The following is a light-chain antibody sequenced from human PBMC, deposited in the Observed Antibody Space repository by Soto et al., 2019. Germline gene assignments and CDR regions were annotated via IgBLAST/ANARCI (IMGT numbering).Light chain of an antibody. Sequence: DIQLTQSPSFLSASVGDRVTITCRASQGLSNFLACYQQKPGKAPKLLIYAASTLQSGVPSRFSGGGSGAEFTLTISSLQPEDFATYYCQQLYSYPITFGQGTRLEIK. CDR1: QGLSNF. V-gene: IGKV1-9*01. CDR2: AAS. CDR3: QQLYSYPIT. J-gene: IGKJ5*01.